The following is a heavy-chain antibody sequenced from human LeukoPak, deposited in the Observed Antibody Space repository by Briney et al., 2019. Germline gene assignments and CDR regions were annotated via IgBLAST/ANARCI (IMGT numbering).Heavy chain of an antibody. D-gene: IGHD1-14*01. J-gene: IGHJ6*03. CDR1: GFTFSSYS. CDR2: ISSSSSYI. Sequence: GGSLRLSCVASGFTFSSYSMNWVRQAPGKGLEWVSSISSSSSYIYYADSVKGRFTISRDNAKNSLYLQMNSLRAEDTAVYYCVRDKGGTGGYYMDVWGKGTTVTVSS. CDR3: VRDKGGTGGYYMDV. V-gene: IGHV3-21*01.